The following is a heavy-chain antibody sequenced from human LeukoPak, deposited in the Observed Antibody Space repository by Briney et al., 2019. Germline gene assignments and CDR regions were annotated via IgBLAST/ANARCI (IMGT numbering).Heavy chain of an antibody. J-gene: IGHJ4*02. CDR3: AKDLFIYSSSWIFDY. Sequence: QSGGSLRLSCAASGSTFSSYAMHWVRQAQGKGLEWVAVISYDGSSKYYADSVKGRFTISRDNSKNTLYLQMNSLRAEDTALYYCAKDLFIYSSSWIFDYWGQGTLVTVSS. CDR2: ISYDGSSK. D-gene: IGHD6-13*01. CDR1: GSTFSSYA. V-gene: IGHV3-30-3*01.